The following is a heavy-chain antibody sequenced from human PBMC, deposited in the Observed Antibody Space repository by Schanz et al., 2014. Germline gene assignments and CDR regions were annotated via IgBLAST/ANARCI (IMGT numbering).Heavy chain of an antibody. CDR2: VSRSTPDI. CDR1: GFTFSSYA. CDR3: VRGLIAAAGGAFDY. V-gene: IGHV3-48*01. D-gene: IGHD6-13*01. J-gene: IGHJ4*02. Sequence: EVQLLESGGGLVQPGGSLRLSCAASGFTFSSYAMSWVRQAPGKGLEWVSYVSRSTPDIYYADSVKGRFTMSRDNAKNSVFLQMNSLRAEDTAVYYCVRGLIAAAGGAFDYWGQGTLVAVSA.